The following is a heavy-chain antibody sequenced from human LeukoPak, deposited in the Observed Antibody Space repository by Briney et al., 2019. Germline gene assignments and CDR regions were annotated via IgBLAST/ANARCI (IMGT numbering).Heavy chain of an antibody. CDR1: GFTFRRYG. Sequence: PGGSLRLSCAASGFTFRRYGMSWVRQAPGKGLEWVSAISGSGGSTFYGDSVKGRFTISRDNSKNTLYLQMNSLRAEDTAVYYCADSGFTRTGGVWDKGPTVTFPS. V-gene: IGHV3-23*01. D-gene: IGHD1-14*01. CDR3: ADSGFTRTGGV. J-gene: IGHJ6*04. CDR2: ISGSGGST.